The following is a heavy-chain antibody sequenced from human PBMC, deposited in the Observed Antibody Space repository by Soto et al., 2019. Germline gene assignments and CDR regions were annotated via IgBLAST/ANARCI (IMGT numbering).Heavy chain of an antibody. D-gene: IGHD3-10*01. CDR3: ARDLTAVPGYYYLDV. J-gene: IGHJ6*03. Sequence: QVQLQESGPGLVKPSQTLSLTCTVSGGSISSGGYYWSWIRQHPGKGLEWIGYIYYSGSTYYNPSLKCRVTISVDTSKNQFPLKLSSVTAADTAVYYCARDLTAVPGYYYLDVWGKGTTVTVSS. CDR2: IYYSGST. V-gene: IGHV4-31*03. CDR1: GGSISSGGYY.